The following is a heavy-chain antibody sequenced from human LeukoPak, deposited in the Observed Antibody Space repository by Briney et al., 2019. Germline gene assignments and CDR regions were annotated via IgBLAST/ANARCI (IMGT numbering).Heavy chain of an antibody. CDR2: INHSGST. V-gene: IGHV4-34*01. Sequence: SETLSLTCAVYGGSFSGYYWSWIRQPPGKGLEWIGEINHSGSTNYNPSLKSRVTISVDTSKNQFSLKLSSVTAADTAVYYCARGKRDYDFWSGYSYGMDVWGQGTTVTVSS. J-gene: IGHJ6*02. D-gene: IGHD3-3*01. CDR1: GGSFSGYY. CDR3: ARGKRDYDFWSGYSYGMDV.